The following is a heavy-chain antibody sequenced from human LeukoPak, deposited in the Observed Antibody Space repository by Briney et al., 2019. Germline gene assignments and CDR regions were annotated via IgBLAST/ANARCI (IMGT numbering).Heavy chain of an antibody. CDR2: VSAYNGAK. J-gene: IGHJ6*03. D-gene: IGHD4-11*01. V-gene: IGHV1-18*01. Sequence: ASVRVSCKASGYNFMTYGISWVRQAPGQGLEWMGWVSAYNGAKNFAQKFQGRVTMTTDTSTTTAYMELRSLRSDDTAVYYCARDLGTVTTDYYYYYMEIWGKGTTVTVSS. CDR1: GYNFMTYG. CDR3: ARDLGTVTTDYYYYYMEI.